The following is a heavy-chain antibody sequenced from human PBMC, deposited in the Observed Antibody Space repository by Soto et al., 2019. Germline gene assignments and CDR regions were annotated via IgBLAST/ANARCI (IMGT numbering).Heavy chain of an antibody. J-gene: IGHJ4*02. CDR1: GFTFSNAW. V-gene: IGHV3-15*07. CDR3: TTDPVLRFLEWLLYLY. D-gene: IGHD3-3*01. CDR2: IKSKTDGGTT. Sequence: GGSLRLSCAASGFTFSNAWMNWVRQAPGKGLEWVGRIKSKTDGGTTDYAAPVKGRFTISRDDSKNTLYLQMNSLKTEDTAVYYCTTDPVLRFLEWLLYLYWGQGTLVTVSS.